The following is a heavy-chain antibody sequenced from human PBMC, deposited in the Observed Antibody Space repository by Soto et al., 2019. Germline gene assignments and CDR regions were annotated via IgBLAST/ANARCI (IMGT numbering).Heavy chain of an antibody. CDR2: ISSNGGST. CDR1: GFTFSSYA. CDR3: ARGGITGYFDY. D-gene: IGHD1-20*01. V-gene: IGHV3-64*01. J-gene: IGHJ4*02. Sequence: EVPLVESGGGLVQPGGSLRLSCAASGFTFSSYAMHWVRQAPGKGLEYVSAISSNGGSTYYANSVKGRFTISRDNSKNTLYLQMGSLRAEDMAVYYCARGGITGYFDYWGQGTLVTVSS.